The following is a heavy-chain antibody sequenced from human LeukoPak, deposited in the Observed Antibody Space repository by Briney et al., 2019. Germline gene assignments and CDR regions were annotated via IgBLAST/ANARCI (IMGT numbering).Heavy chain of an antibody. J-gene: IGHJ4*02. CDR1: GFTFDKAW. Sequence: GGSLRLSCAASGFTFDKAWMTWVRQAPGKGLEWVGRIKSKIHGGTIDYAAPVKGRFTISRDDSENTVYLQMSSLRTEDTAVYYCAKDPHDSSGYVFGYWGQGTLVTVSS. V-gene: IGHV3-15*01. CDR2: IKSKIHGGTI. D-gene: IGHD3-22*01. CDR3: AKDPHDSSGYVFGY.